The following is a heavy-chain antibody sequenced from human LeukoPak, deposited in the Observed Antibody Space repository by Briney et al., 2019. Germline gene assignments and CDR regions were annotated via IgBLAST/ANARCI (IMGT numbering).Heavy chain of an antibody. V-gene: IGHV3-53*01. CDR3: VRDRKGVYEFDY. Sequence: GGSRRLSCAASGFTVSSSYMSWVRQAPGKGLEWVSVIYIVGSTYYADSVKGRFTISRDKSKNTLYLQMNSLRAEDTAAYYCVRDRKGVYEFDYWGQGTLVTVSS. CDR1: GFTVSSSY. D-gene: IGHD5/OR15-5a*01. CDR2: IYIVGST. J-gene: IGHJ4*02.